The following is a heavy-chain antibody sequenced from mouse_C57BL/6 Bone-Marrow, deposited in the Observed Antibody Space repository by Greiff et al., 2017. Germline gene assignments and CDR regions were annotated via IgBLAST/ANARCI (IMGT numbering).Heavy chain of an antibody. CDR2: IRNKANGYTT. Sequence: EVKLMESGGGLVQPGGSLSLSCAASGFTFTDYYMSWVRQPPGKALEWLGFIRNKANGYTTEYSASVKGRFTISRDNSQSILYLQMNALRAEDSATYYCARYILIPSITTVEDYAMDYWGQGTSVTVSS. CDR3: ARYILIPSITTVEDYAMDY. J-gene: IGHJ4*01. D-gene: IGHD1-1*01. CDR1: GFTFTDYY. V-gene: IGHV7-3*01.